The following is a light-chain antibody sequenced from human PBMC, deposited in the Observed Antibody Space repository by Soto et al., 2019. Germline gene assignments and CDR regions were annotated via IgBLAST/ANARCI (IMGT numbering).Light chain of an antibody. V-gene: IGKV1-5*03. J-gene: IGKJ1*01. Sequence: DIQMTQSPSTLSASVGDRVTITCRASQSISNWLAWYQQKPGKAPKLLIYKASSLEGGVPSRFSGSGSGTGLPLTISSLQPDDFATYYCQQYNSYRTFGQGTKVEVK. CDR2: KAS. CDR1: QSISNW. CDR3: QQYNSYRT.